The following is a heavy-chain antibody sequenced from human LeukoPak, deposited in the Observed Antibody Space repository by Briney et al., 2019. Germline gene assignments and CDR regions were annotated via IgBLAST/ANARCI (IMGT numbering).Heavy chain of an antibody. CDR1: GDSISSSRYY. CDR3: AAAHYSSSWYYFDY. D-gene: IGHD6-13*01. J-gene: IGHJ4*02. CDR2: VYYSGST. Sequence: TSETLSLTCTVSGDSISSSRYYWGWIRQPPGKGLEWIGTVYYSGSTYYNPSLKSRVTISVDTSKNQFSLKLISVTAADTAVYYCAAAHYSSSWYYFDYWGQGTLVTVSS. V-gene: IGHV4-39*01.